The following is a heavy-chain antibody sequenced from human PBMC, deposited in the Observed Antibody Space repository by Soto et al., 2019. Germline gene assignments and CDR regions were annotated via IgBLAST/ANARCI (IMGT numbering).Heavy chain of an antibody. CDR3: ISTLGARFDY. D-gene: IGHD1-26*01. CDR2: INPSIGTT. Sequence: GTSVKVSCKASGYTYTSQNMHWVRQAPGQGLEWMGVINPSIGTTTYAQKFQGRVTMTSDTSTSSVYMEVSSLRSEDTAVYYCISTLGARFDYWGQGTPVTVSS. V-gene: IGHV1-46*03. CDR1: GYTYTSQN. J-gene: IGHJ4*02.